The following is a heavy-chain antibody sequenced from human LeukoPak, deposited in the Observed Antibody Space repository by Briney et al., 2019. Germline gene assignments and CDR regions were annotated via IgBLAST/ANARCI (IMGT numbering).Heavy chain of an antibody. J-gene: IGHJ4*02. Sequence: ASVKVSCKASGYTFTSYDINWVRQAAGQGLEWMGWMNPNSGNTGYAQKFQGRVTMTRNTSISTAYMELSSLRSEDTAVYYCARGDSDFDWLYYWGQGTLVTVSS. CDR1: GYTFTSYD. D-gene: IGHD3-9*01. CDR2: MNPNSGNT. CDR3: ARGDSDFDWLYY. V-gene: IGHV1-8*01.